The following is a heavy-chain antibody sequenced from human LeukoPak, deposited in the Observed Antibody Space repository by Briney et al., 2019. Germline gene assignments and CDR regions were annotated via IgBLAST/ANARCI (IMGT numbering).Heavy chain of an antibody. D-gene: IGHD6-13*01. Sequence: PSETLSLTCTVSGGSLSSYYWSWIRQPPGKGLEWIGYIYYSGSTNYNPSLKSRVTISVDTSKNQFSLKLSSVTAADTAVYYCARRAAAGTRVYFDYWGQGTLVTVSS. CDR3: ARRAAAGTRVYFDY. J-gene: IGHJ4*02. V-gene: IGHV4-59*01. CDR1: GGSLSSYY. CDR2: IYYSGST.